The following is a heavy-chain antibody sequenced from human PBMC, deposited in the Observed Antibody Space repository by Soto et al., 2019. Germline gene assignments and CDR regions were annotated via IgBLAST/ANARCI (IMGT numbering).Heavy chain of an antibody. CDR3: ARVAGSYYHHPFFDY. Sequence: ASVKVSCKASGGTFSSYAISWVRQAPGQGLEWMGGIIPIFGTANYAQKFQGRVTITADESTSTAYMELSSLRSEDTAVYYCARVAGSYYHHPFFDYWGQGTLVTVSS. V-gene: IGHV1-69*13. CDR2: IIPIFGTA. D-gene: IGHD1-26*01. J-gene: IGHJ4*02. CDR1: GGTFSSYA.